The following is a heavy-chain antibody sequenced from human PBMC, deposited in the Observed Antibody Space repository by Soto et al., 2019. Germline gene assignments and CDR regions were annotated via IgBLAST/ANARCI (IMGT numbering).Heavy chain of an antibody. Sequence: PTLVNPTQTLTLTCTFSGFSLSTSGVGVGWIRQPPGKALEWLALIYWDDDKRYSPSLKSRLTITKDTSKYQVVLTMTNMDPVDTATYYCAHSLIPNWGSRGAFDYWGQGTLVTVSS. CDR2: IYWDDDK. V-gene: IGHV2-5*02. CDR3: AHSLIPNWGSRGAFDY. J-gene: IGHJ4*02. CDR1: GFSLSTSGVG. D-gene: IGHD7-27*01.